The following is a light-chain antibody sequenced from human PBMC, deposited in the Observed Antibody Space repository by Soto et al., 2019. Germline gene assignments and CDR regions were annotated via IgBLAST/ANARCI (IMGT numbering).Light chain of an antibody. CDR2: DDN. CDR1: SGSIASNY. CDR3: QSYDSSNHVV. Sequence: NFMLTQPHSVSESPGKTVTISCTGSSGSIASNYVQWYQQRLGSAPTTVIFDDNQRPSGVPDRFSGSIDSSSNSASLTISGPKTEDEADYYCQSYDSSNHVVFGGGTKLTVL. J-gene: IGLJ2*01. V-gene: IGLV6-57*02.